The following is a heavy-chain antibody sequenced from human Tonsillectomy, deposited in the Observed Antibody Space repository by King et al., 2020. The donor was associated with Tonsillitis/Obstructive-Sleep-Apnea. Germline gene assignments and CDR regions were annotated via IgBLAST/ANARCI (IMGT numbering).Heavy chain of an antibody. D-gene: IGHD2-15*01. J-gene: IGHJ5*02. CDR1: GGSFSGYY. CDR3: ARGEYCSGDSCYGNNWFDP. CDR2: INHSGST. V-gene: IGHV4-34*01. Sequence: HVQLQQWGAGLLKPSETLSLTCTVYGGSFSGYYWSWIRQPPGKGLEWIGEINHSGSTNYNPSLKSRVTISLDTSNNQFSLKLSSVTAADTAVYYCARGEYCSGDSCYGNNWFDPWGQGILVTVSS.